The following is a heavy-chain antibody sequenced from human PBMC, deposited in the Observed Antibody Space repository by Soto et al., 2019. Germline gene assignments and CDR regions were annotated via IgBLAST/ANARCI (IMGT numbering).Heavy chain of an antibody. CDR3: AREGPGDAFDI. CDR1: GFTFSSYG. V-gene: IGHV3-30*19. J-gene: IGHJ3*02. Sequence: QMQLVESGGGVVQPGRSLRLSCAASGFTFSSYGMHWVRQAPGKGLEWVAVISYDGSNKYYADSVKGRFTISRDNSKNTLYLQMNSLRAEDTAVYYCAREGPGDAFDIWGQGTMVTVSS. CDR2: ISYDGSNK.